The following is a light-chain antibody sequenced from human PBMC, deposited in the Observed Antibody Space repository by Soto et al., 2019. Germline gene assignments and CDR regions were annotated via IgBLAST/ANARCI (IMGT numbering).Light chain of an antibody. CDR1: QSVSSN. CDR3: QQYNNWPRVT. J-gene: IGKJ5*01. V-gene: IGKV3-15*01. Sequence: IEISQSPATLSVSPGERATLSCRASQSVSSNLAWYQQNPGQAPRLLIYGASTRATGIPARFSGSGSGTEFTLTISSLQSEDFAVYYCQQYNNWPRVTFGQGTRLEIK. CDR2: GAS.